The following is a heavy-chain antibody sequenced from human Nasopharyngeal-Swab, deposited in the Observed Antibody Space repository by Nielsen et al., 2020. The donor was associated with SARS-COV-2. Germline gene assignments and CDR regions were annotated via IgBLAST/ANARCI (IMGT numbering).Heavy chain of an antibody. Sequence: LSCTVSGGSISSSSYYWGWIRQPPGKGLEWIGSIYYSGSTYYNPSLKSRVTISVDTSKNQFSLKLSSVTAADTAVYYCARQPLTGTTGGMDVWGQGTTVTVSS. V-gene: IGHV4-39*01. CDR1: GGSISSSSYY. CDR3: ARQPLTGTTGGMDV. CDR2: IYYSGST. J-gene: IGHJ6*02. D-gene: IGHD1-7*01.